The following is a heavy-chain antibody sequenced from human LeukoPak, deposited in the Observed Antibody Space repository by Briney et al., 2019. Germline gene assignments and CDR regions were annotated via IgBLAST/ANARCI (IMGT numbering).Heavy chain of an antibody. V-gene: IGHV4-59*01. D-gene: IGHD3-10*01. CDR3: ARAGVETRPEYFQH. CDR1: GGSISSYY. CDR2: IYYSGST. J-gene: IGHJ1*01. Sequence: SETLSLTCTVSGGSISSYYWSWIRQPPGKGLEWIGYIYYSGSTNYNPSLKSRVTISVDTSKNQFSLKLSSVAAADTAVYYCARAGVETRPEYFQHWGQGTLVTVSS.